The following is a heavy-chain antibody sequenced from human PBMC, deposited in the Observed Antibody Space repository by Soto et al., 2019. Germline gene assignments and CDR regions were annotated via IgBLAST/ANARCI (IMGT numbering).Heavy chain of an antibody. CDR3: AKPLIAYCGGDCFLGENAFDI. Sequence: GGSLRLSCAASGFTFSSYAMSWVRQAPGKGLEWVSAISGSGGSTYYADSVKGRFTISRDNSKNTLYLQMNSLRAEDTAVYYCAKPLIAYCGGDCFLGENAFDIWGQGTMVTVSS. CDR2: ISGSGGST. CDR1: GFTFSSYA. J-gene: IGHJ3*02. D-gene: IGHD2-21*01. V-gene: IGHV3-23*01.